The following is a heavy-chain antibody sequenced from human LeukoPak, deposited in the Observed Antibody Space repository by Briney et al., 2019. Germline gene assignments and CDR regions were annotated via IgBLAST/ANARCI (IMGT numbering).Heavy chain of an antibody. CDR2: IHSGGST. J-gene: IGHJ4*02. D-gene: IGHD3-10*01. CDR3: ARRESGSSGRYYFDY. V-gene: IGHV3-53*01. Sequence: GGSLRLSCAASGFTFSDYYMIWVRQAPGKGLEWVSVIHSGGSTYYADSVKGRFTISRDNSKNTLYLQMNSLTAEDTAMYYCARRESGSSGRYYFDYWGQGTLVTVSS. CDR1: GFTFSDYY.